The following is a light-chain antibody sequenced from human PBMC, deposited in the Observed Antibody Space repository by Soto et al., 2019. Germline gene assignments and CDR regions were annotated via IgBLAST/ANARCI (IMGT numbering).Light chain of an antibody. CDR1: NIDIGGYTY. Sequence: QSALTQPPSASGSPGQPVTISCPGTNIDIGGYTYVSWYQQLPGKAPKLMIYEVNKRPSGIPDRFSGSKSGNTASLTVSGLQPEDEAEYFCSSYSRSINYVFGTGTKLTVL. CDR3: SSYSRSINYV. V-gene: IGLV2-8*01. CDR2: EVN. J-gene: IGLJ1*01.